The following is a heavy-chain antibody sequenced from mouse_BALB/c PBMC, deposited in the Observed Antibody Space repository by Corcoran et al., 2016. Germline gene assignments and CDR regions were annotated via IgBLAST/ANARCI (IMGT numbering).Heavy chain of an antibody. Sequence: QIQLVQSGPELKKPGETVKISCKASGYTFTNYGMNWVKQAPGKGLKWMGWINTYTGEPTYADDFKGRFAFSLETSASTAYLQINNLKNEDKATYFCALILLTYYAMDYWGQGTSVTVSS. V-gene: IGHV9-1*02. CDR3: ALILLTYYAMDY. D-gene: IGHD1-1*01. J-gene: IGHJ4*01. CDR1: GYTFTNYG. CDR2: INTYTGEP.